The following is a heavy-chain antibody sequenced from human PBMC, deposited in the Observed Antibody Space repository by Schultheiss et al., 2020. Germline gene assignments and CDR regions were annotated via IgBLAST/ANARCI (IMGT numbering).Heavy chain of an antibody. D-gene: IGHD3-22*01. Sequence: SETLSLTCTVSGGSISSGGYYWSWIRQHPGKGLEWIGYIYYSGSTNYNPSLKSRVTISVDTSKNQFSLKLSSVTAADTAVYYCARDPVGRGYYFDYWGQGTLVTVSS. CDR1: GGSISSGGYY. CDR2: IYYSGST. J-gene: IGHJ4*02. V-gene: IGHV4-61*08. CDR3: ARDPVGRGYYFDY.